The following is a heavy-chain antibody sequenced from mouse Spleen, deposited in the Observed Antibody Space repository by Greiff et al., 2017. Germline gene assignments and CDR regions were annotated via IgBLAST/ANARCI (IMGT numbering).Heavy chain of an antibody. CDR3: ARRDWFDY. Sequence: VQLKQSGPVLVKPGASVKMSCKASGYTFTDYYMNWVKQSHGKSLEWIVFINPYNGGTSYNQKFKGKATLTVDKSSSTAYMELNSLTSEDSAVYYCARRDWFDYWGQGTTLTVSS. V-gene: IGHV1-19*01. J-gene: IGHJ2*01. CDR2: INPYNGGT. CDR1: GYTFTDYY. D-gene: IGHD3-3*01.